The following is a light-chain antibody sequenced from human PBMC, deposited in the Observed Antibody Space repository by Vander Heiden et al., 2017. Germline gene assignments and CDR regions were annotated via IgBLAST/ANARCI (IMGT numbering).Light chain of an antibody. V-gene: IGKV3-15*01. J-gene: IGKJ1*01. CDR2: SAS. CDR1: QRVSSN. CDR3: QQYHNWPRT. Sequence: EIVMTQSPATLSVSPGGRATLPCRASQRVSSNLAWYQQRPGQAPRYLIYSASTRATGIPARFSGSGSGTEFTLTISSLQSEDFAVYYCQQYHNWPRTFGQGTKVEIK.